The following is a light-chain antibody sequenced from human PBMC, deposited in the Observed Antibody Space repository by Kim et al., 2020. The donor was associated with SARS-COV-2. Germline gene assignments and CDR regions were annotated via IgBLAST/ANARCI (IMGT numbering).Light chain of an antibody. CDR2: QDN. V-gene: IGLV3-1*01. J-gene: IGLJ3*02. Sequence: SYELTQPPSVSVSPGQTASITCSGDKLGNKYVCWYQQKPGQSPVLVIYQDNKRPSGIPERFSASSSGNTATLIISGTQAMDEADYYCQAWDTSREFGGGT. CDR1: KLGNKY. CDR3: QAWDTSRE.